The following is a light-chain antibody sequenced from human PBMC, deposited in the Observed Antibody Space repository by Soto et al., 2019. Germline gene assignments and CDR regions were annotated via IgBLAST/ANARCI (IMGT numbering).Light chain of an antibody. CDR1: NIGSYS. Sequence: SYVLTQPPSVSVAPGQTARITCGGINIGSYSVHWYQQKPGQAPVLVGYDESDRPSGIPERFSGSKSGNTATLTISRVEVADEADYYCQVWHSNGDHKYVFGTGTKLTVL. V-gene: IGLV3-21*02. J-gene: IGLJ1*01. CDR3: QVWHSNGDHKYV. CDR2: DES.